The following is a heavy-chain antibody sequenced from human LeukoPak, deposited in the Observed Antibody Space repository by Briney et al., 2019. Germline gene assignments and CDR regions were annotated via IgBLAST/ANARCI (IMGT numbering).Heavy chain of an antibody. Sequence: GGSLRLSCAASGFIFNNFAMNWDRQAPGRGLEWVSAINPSGDSTYYADSVKGRFTISRDNSKNTLYLQMNSLRAEDTAVYFCAKAGSHAYFDYWGQGTLVTVSA. CDR2: INPSGDST. V-gene: IGHV3-23*01. J-gene: IGHJ4*02. D-gene: IGHD1-26*01. CDR1: GFIFNNFA. CDR3: AKAGSHAYFDY.